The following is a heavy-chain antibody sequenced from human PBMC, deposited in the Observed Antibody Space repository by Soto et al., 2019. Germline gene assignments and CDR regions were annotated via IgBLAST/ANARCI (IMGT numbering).Heavy chain of an antibody. CDR3: ARDYSSYGPFDY. D-gene: IGHD5-18*01. Sequence: PVGSLRLSCAVSGFTFSSYSMNWVRQAPGKGLEWVSYISSSSSTIYYADSVKGRFTISRDNAKNSLYLQMNSLRAEDTAVYYCARDYSSYGPFDYWGQGTLVTGSS. V-gene: IGHV3-48*01. J-gene: IGHJ4*02. CDR2: ISSSSSTI. CDR1: GFTFSSYS.